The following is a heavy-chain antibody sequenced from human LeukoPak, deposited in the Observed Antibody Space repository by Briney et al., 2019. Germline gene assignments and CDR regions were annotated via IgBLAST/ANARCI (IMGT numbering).Heavy chain of an antibody. Sequence: PGGSLRLSCVVSGFSVSSSYMSWARQAPGKGLEWVAFIRYDGSNQYYADSVKGRFSISRDNSKDTLYLQMNSLRPEDTAVYYCAKLGEGGYSYDYLPYYFDYWGQGTLVTVSS. CDR2: IRYDGSNQ. V-gene: IGHV3-30*02. J-gene: IGHJ4*02. CDR1: GFSVSSSY. D-gene: IGHD5-18*01. CDR3: AKLGEGGYSYDYLPYYFDY.